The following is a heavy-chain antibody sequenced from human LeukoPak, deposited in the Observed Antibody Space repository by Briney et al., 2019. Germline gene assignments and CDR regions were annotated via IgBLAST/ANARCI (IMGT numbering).Heavy chain of an antibody. J-gene: IGHJ4*02. D-gene: IGHD5-12*01. CDR3: ARDPSRYDLDY. V-gene: IGHV3-7*01. CDR2: IKQDGVDK. Sequence: AGGSLRLSCAASGFTFSRSYMNWVRQAPGKGLEWVATIKQDGVDKYYVDSVKGQFTISGDTAKNSLYLQMNSLRAEDTAVYYCARDPSRYDLDYWGQGTLVTVSS. CDR1: GFTFSRSY.